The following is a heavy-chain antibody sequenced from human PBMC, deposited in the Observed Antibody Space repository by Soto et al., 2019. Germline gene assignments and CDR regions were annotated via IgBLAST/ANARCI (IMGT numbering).Heavy chain of an antibody. CDR2: ISGSGGST. D-gene: IGHD3-3*01. V-gene: IGHV3-23*01. J-gene: IGHJ3*02. CDR1: GFTFSSYA. CDR3: AKDLADYDFWSGYYGNPDAFDI. Sequence: SLRLSCAASGFTFSSYALSLVRQAPGKGLEWVSAISGSGGSTYYADSVKGRFTISRDNSKNTLYLQMNSLRAEDTAVYYCAKDLADYDFWSGYYGNPDAFDIWGQGTMVTVSS.